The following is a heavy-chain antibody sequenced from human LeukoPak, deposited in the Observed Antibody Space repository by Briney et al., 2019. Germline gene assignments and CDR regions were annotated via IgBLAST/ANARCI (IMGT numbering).Heavy chain of an antibody. V-gene: IGHV3-53*01. J-gene: IGHJ4*02. CDR2: IYSGGST. CDR1: GFTVSSNY. Sequence: GGSLRLSCAASGFTVSSNYMSWVRQAPGKGLEWVSVIYSGGSTYYADSVKGRFTISRDNSKNTLYLQMNSLRAEDTAVYYCARGVRYYGSGSYYIPHWGQGTLVTVSS. CDR3: ARGVRYYGSGSYYIPH. D-gene: IGHD3-10*01.